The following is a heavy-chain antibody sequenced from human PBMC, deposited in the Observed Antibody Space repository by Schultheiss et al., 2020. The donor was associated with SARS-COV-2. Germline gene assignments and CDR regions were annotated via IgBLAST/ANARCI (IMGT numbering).Heavy chain of an antibody. V-gene: IGHV4-39*01. CDR3: VSTSDIVVAVATT. Sequence: SQTLSLTCTVSGGSISRSGYYWSWIRQPAGKGLEWIGRMFYTDNTYYNPPIKSRVTISADTSKNQFSLRLSSVTATDTAVYYCVSTSDIVVAVATTWGQGTLVTVSS. CDR1: GGSISRSGYY. CDR2: MFYTDNT. J-gene: IGHJ1*01. D-gene: IGHD2-15*01.